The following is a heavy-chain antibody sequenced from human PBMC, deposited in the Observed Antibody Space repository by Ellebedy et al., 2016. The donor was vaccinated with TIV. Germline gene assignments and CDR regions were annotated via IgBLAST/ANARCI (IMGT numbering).Heavy chain of an antibody. D-gene: IGHD3-22*01. CDR1: GFTFGSFA. V-gene: IGHV3-23*01. CDR2: IGGDGRNT. J-gene: IGHJ4*02. Sequence: GESLKISCAASGFTFGSFAMHWVRQAPGKGLEWLSVIGGDGRNTYHADSVKGRFTLTRDNSKKTLYLEMNRLTTEDTAVYFCAKGSSSGFNYDRVGFGYWGQGTLVTVSS. CDR3: AKGSSSGFNYDRVGFGY.